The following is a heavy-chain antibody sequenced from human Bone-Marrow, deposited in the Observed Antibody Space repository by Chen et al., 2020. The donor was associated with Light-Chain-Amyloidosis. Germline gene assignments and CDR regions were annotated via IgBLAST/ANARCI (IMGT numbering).Heavy chain of an antibody. Sequence: QVVETGGGLIQSGGSLRLSCAASGLTVGTNYMTWVRQAPGKGLEWVSVIYFGGKTFYADSVKGRFTISRDSVKNTIYLQMDSLRVEDTGVYYCARDEGMYTSGYYGLGMDVWGPGTTVVVSS. D-gene: IGHD3-3*01. CDR3: ARDEGMYTSGYYGLGMDV. CDR2: IYFGGKT. V-gene: IGHV3-53*02. CDR1: GLTVGTNY. J-gene: IGHJ6*02.